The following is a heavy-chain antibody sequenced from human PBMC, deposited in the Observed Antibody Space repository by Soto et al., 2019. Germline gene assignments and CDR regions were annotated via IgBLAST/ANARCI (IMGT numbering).Heavy chain of an antibody. CDR3: YAPVVVASGTHYETLT. CDR1: GLTFGSAW. J-gene: IGHJ5*02. V-gene: IGHV3-15*07. D-gene: IGHD1-26*01. CDR2: IRSKIDGGTA. Sequence: DVQLVESGGGLVEPGGSLRLSCAASGLTFGSAWMSWVRQAPGKGLEWVGRIRSKIDGGTADYAAPVKGRFTISRDDSKSTLYLQMNSLKIEDKGIYYCYAPVVVASGTHYETLTWGQGTLVTVSA.